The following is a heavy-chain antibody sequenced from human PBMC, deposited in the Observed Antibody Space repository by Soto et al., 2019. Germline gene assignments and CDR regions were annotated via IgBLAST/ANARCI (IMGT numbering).Heavy chain of an antibody. J-gene: IGHJ6*02. Sequence: QVQLVQSGAEVKKPGSSVKVSCKASGGTFSTYAISWVRQAPGQGLEWMGGIIPIFGTADYAQKFQGRVTITADESTSTAYMDLSSLRSEDTAVYYCASREHDVIGGNYSYAMDVWGQGTTVTVSS. CDR3: ASREHDVIGGNYSYAMDV. CDR1: GGTFSTYA. CDR2: IIPIFGTA. V-gene: IGHV1-69*12. D-gene: IGHD1-26*01.